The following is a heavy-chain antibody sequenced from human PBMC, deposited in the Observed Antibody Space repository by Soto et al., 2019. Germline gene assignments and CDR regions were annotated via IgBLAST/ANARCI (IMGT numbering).Heavy chain of an antibody. Sequence: EVQLVESGGGLVQPGGSLRLSCAASGFTFSSYWMHWVRQAPGKGLVWVSRINSDGSSTSYADSVKGRFTISRDNAKNTLYLKMNSLRAEDTAVYYCARENYDFWSGYYSDYWGQGTLVTVSS. V-gene: IGHV3-74*01. CDR2: INSDGSST. CDR1: GFTFSSYW. CDR3: ARENYDFWSGYYSDY. D-gene: IGHD3-3*01. J-gene: IGHJ4*02.